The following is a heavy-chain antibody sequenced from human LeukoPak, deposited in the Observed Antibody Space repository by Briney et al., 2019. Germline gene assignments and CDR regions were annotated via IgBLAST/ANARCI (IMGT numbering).Heavy chain of an antibody. D-gene: IGHD6-13*01. J-gene: IGHJ5*02. CDR1: GGSISSSSYY. Sequence: SETLSLTCTVSGGSISSSSYYWGWIRQPPGKGLEWIGSIYYSGSTYYNPSLKSRVTISVDTSKNQFSLKLSSVTAADTAVYYCAREGRQQLTFDPWGQGTLVTVSS. V-gene: IGHV4-39*02. CDR3: AREGRQQLTFDP. CDR2: IYYSGST.